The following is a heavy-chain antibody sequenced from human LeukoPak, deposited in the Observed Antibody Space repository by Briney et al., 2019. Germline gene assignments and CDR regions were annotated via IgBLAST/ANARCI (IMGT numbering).Heavy chain of an antibody. CDR3: ARDTVTTFRFRDYYYYGMDV. CDR1: GFTVSSNY. J-gene: IGHJ6*02. CDR2: IYSGGST. D-gene: IGHD4-17*01. V-gene: IGHV3-66*01. Sequence: GGSLRLSCVVSGFTVSSNYMSWFRQAPGKGLEWVSVIYSGGSTYYADSVKGRFTISRDNSKNTLYLQMNSLRAEDTAVYYCARDTVTTFRFRDYYYYGMDVWGQGTTVTVSS.